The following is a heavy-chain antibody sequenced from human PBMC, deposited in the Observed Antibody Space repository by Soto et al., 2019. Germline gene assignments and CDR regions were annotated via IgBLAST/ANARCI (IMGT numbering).Heavy chain of an antibody. CDR3: VRAGCGDYSAFDI. V-gene: IGHV3-33*01. CDR1: GFSFSRYG. J-gene: IGHJ3*02. CDR2: IWYDGSKK. Sequence: QEQLVESGGGVVQPGRSLRLSCEASGFSFSRYGMHWVRQAPGKGLEWVAIIWYDGSKKTYADSVKGRFNISRDNSKNTLFLQMNSLKAEDTAVYYCVRAGCGDYSAFDIWGQGTLVTVSS. D-gene: IGHD2-21*02.